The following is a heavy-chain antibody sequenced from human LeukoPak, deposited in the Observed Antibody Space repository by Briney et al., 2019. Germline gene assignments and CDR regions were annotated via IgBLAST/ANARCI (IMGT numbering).Heavy chain of an antibody. CDR1: GGSISSSSYY. CDR2: IYYSGST. J-gene: IGHJ4*02. Sequence: SETLSLTCTVSGGSISSSSYYWGWIRQPPGKGLEWIGSIYYSGSTYYNPSLKSRVTISVDMSKNQFSLKLSSVTAADTAVYYCARDRGPPADPFDYWGQGTLVTVSS. D-gene: IGHD6-25*01. CDR3: ARDRGPPADPFDY. V-gene: IGHV4-39*07.